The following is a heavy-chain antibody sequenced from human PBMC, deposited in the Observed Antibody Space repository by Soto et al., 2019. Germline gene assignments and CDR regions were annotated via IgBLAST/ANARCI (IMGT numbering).Heavy chain of an antibody. Sequence: TPGKGLEWIGMIYYNGITFYNPSLKSRVTISVDTSKNQFSLKLNSVTAADTAVYYCANPSPLNPPVGAAAFDISGQRTMVTVSS. CDR2: IYYNGIT. V-gene: IGHV4-39*01. CDR3: ANPSPLNPPVGAAAFDI. D-gene: IGHD2-15*01. J-gene: IGHJ3*02.